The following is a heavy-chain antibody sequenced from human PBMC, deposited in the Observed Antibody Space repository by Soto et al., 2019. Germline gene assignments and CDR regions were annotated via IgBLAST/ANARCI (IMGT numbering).Heavy chain of an antibody. CDR3: ARDLAAGDH. Sequence: QVQLVQSGAEVKKPGASVKVSCRTSGYTFTHYYIHWVRQAPGQGLEWLGIINPASVSTNYAQDFQGRVTLTMDTSTTTVYMELSGLSAEDTAIFYCARDLAAGDHWGQGTLVTVSS. CDR2: INPASVST. CDR1: GYTFTHYY. V-gene: IGHV1-46*01. J-gene: IGHJ4*02. D-gene: IGHD6-13*01.